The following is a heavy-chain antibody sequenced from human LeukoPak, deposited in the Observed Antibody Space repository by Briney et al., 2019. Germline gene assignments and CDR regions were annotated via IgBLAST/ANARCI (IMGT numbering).Heavy chain of an antibody. CDR1: GFVFSSLD. Sequence: GGSLRLSCAASGFVFSSLDMGWVRQAPGKGLEWVSAITHSGYGTYYADSVKGRFTVSRDNSKNTLYLQMNSLRAEDPAVYFCAKDARRSSGWWFFDHWGQGTLVTVSS. J-gene: IGHJ4*02. CDR2: ITHSGYGT. V-gene: IGHV3-23*01. D-gene: IGHD6-19*01. CDR3: AKDARRSSGWWFFDH.